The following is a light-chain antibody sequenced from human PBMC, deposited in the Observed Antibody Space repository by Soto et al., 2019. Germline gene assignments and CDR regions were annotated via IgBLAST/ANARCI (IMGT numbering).Light chain of an antibody. CDR2: DAS. CDR1: QSVSSY. Sequence: EIVLTQSPATLYLSPGERATLSCRASQSVSSYLAWYQQKPGQAPRLLIYDASNRATGIPARFSGSGSGTDFTLTISSLEPEEFAGYYCQQRSNLDPTFGGGTKVEIK. V-gene: IGKV3-11*01. J-gene: IGKJ4*01. CDR3: QQRSNLDPT.